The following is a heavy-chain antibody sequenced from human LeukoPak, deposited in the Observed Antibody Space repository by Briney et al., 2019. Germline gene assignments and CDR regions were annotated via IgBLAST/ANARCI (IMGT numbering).Heavy chain of an antibody. J-gene: IGHJ4*02. Sequence: GGSLRLSCAVSGFSFDTYWMTWVRQAPGKGLEWVANIKQDGTEKYYVDSVKGRFTISRDNAKNSLYLQMDSLRAEDTAVYYCTRHPYGVLDYWGQGTLVTVSS. CDR1: GFSFDTYW. CDR2: IKQDGTEK. V-gene: IGHV3-7*01. CDR3: TRHPYGVLDY. D-gene: IGHD4-17*01.